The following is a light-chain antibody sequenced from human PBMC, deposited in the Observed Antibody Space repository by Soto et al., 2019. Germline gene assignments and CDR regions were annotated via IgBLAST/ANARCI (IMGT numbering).Light chain of an antibody. CDR3: LQHYSYPFT. J-gene: IGKJ5*01. V-gene: IGKV1-6*01. CDR2: DAS. CDR1: QGIRDD. Sequence: AIQMPHSPSSLPASVGDRVTITGRASQGIRDDLAWYQQNPGRAPRLLIYDASTLQDGVPSRFSGSGSGTDFTLIISGLQAEDFATYYCLQHYSYPFTFGQGTRLEIK.